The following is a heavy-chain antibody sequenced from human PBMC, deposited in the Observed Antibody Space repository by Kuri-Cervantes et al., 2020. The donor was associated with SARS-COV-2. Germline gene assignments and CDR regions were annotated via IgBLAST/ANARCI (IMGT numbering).Heavy chain of an antibody. CDR3: TRDRGYCSGGGCYSTGFSFDY. CDR1: GFRFSNYN. CDR2: ISSGSDYI. D-gene: IGHD2-15*01. Sequence: GGSLRLSCVASGFRFSNYNLNWVRQAPGKGLEWVSTISSGSDYIYYGDSVKGRFTISRDNAENSLYLQMNSLRVGDTAVYYCTRDRGYCSGGGCYSTGFSFDYLGQGALVTVSS. V-gene: IGHV3-21*01. J-gene: IGHJ4*02.